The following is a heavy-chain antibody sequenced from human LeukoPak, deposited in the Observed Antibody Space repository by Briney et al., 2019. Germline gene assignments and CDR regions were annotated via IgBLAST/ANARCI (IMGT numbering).Heavy chain of an antibody. V-gene: IGHV1-69*04. D-gene: IGHD3-10*01. CDR3: ARGATMVRGVITGGYNWFDP. J-gene: IGHJ5*02. CDR1: GGTFSSYA. Sequence: ASVKVSCKAPGGTFSSYAISWVRQAPGQGLEWMGRIIPILGIANYAQKFQGRVTITADKSTSTAYMELSSLRSEDTAVYYCARGATMVRGVITGGYNWFDPWGQGTLVTVSS. CDR2: IIPILGIA.